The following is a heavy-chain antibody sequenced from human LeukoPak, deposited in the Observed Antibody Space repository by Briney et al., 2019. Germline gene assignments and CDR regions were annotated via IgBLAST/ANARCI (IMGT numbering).Heavy chain of an antibody. J-gene: IGHJ5*02. Sequence: SETLSLTCTVSGGSISSSSYYWGWIRQPPGKGLEWIGSIYYSGSTYYNPSLKSRVTISVDTSKNQFSLKLSSVTAADTAVYYCARDPPYCSGGSCYSSRSTPDLPNWFDPWGQGTLVTVSS. D-gene: IGHD2-15*01. CDR3: ARDPPYCSGGSCYSSRSTPDLPNWFDP. CDR1: GGSISSSSYY. CDR2: IYYSGST. V-gene: IGHV4-39*07.